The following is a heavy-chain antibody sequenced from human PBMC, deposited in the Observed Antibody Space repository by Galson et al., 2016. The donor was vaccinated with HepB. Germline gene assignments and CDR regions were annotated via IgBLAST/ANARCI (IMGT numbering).Heavy chain of an antibody. J-gene: IGHJ4*02. CDR3: ARGFWTMSGYYFDY. Sequence: SLRLSCAASGFTFTSYWMSWVRQAPGKGLEWVANIKRDGIEKYYVDSLKGRFTISTDNANNSLYLRMNRLRAEDTAVYYCARGFWTMSGYYFDYWGQGTLVTVSA. D-gene: IGHD3/OR15-3a*01. CDR1: GFTFTSYW. V-gene: IGHV3-7*02. CDR2: IKRDGIEK.